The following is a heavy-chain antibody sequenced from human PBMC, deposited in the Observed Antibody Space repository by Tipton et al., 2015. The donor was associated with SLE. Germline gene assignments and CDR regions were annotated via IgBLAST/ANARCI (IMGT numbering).Heavy chain of an antibody. Sequence: LSLTCAVYGGSFSGYYWTWIRQAPGKGLEWVAVISYDGSNKYYADSVKGRFTISRDNSKNTLYLQMNSLRAEDTAVYYCARAGSLDYYDSSGYQDWGQGTLVTVSS. CDR3: ARAGSLDYYDSSGYQD. CDR1: GGSFSGYY. V-gene: IGHV3-30-3*01. J-gene: IGHJ1*01. D-gene: IGHD3-22*01. CDR2: ISYDGSNK.